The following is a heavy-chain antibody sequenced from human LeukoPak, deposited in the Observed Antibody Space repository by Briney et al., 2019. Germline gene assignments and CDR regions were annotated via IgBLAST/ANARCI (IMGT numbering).Heavy chain of an antibody. Sequence: GGSLRLSCAASGFTFSSYNMNWVRQAPGKGLEWVSYISSSSSTIYYADSVKGRFTISRDNSKNTLYLQMNSLRADDTAVYYCAKRGSSWYEEGYWGQGTLVTVSS. D-gene: IGHD6-13*01. J-gene: IGHJ4*02. CDR2: ISSSSSTI. V-gene: IGHV3-48*01. CDR1: GFTFSSYN. CDR3: AKRGSSWYEEGY.